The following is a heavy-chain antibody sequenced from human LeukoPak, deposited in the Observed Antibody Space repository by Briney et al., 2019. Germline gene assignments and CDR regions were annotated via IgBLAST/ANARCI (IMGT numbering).Heavy chain of an antibody. D-gene: IGHD6-13*01. V-gene: IGHV3-23*01. J-gene: IGHJ4*02. CDR3: AKAAAAPGFDF. Sequence: GGSLRLSCAASGFTSSSYALNWVRQAPGKGLEWVATVSGSGDRMYHADSVKGRFTISRDNSRNTIYLQMNSLRAEDTALYYCAKAAAAPGFDFWGQGTLVTVSS. CDR2: VSGSGDRM. CDR1: GFTSSSYA.